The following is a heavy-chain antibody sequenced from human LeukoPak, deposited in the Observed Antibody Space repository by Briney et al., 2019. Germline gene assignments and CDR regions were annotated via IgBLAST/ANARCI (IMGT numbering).Heavy chain of an antibody. D-gene: IGHD3-9*01. CDR2: INHSGST. Sequence: SETLSLTCAVYGGSFSGYYWSWIRQPPGKGLEWIGEINHSGSTNYNPSLKSRVTISVDTSKNQFSLKLSSVTAAGTAVYYCARGLGLRYFDWSKNWFDPWGQGTLVTVSS. V-gene: IGHV4-34*01. CDR1: GGSFSGYY. CDR3: ARGLGLRYFDWSKNWFDP. J-gene: IGHJ5*02.